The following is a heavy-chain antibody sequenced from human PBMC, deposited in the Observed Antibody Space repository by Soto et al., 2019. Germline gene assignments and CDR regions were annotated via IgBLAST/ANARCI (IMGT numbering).Heavy chain of an antibody. CDR2: IYYSGST. V-gene: IGHV4-59*08. D-gene: IGHD2-21*02. CDR1: GGSISSYY. J-gene: IGHJ4*02. CDR3: ARHSPYCGGDCYSYDY. Sequence: QVQLQESGPGLVKSSETLSLTCTVSGGSISSYYWSWIRQPPGKGLEWIGYIYYSGSTNYNPSLQRRVTISVDTSKNQFSLKLSSVTAADTAVYYCARHSPYCGGDCYSYDYWGQGTLVTVSS.